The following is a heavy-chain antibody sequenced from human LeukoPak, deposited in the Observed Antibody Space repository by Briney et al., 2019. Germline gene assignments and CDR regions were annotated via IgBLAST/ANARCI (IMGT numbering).Heavy chain of an antibody. D-gene: IGHD2-15*01. V-gene: IGHV4-39*07. CDR2: VYYNGNR. J-gene: IGHJ5*02. CDR1: GDSINSGDYY. Sequence: PSETLSLTCSVSGDSINSGDYYWGWIRQPPGKGLEWIGSVYYNGNRYYKPSLKSRVTMSIDTSKNQFSLKLSSVTAADTAVYYCARGLIEVVVADTSQWFDPWGQGTLVTVSS. CDR3: ARGLIEVVVADTSQWFDP.